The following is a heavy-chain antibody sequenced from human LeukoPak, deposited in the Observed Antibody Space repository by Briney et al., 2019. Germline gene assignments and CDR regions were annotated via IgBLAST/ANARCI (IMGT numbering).Heavy chain of an antibody. Sequence: PGGSLRLSCAASGFTFSSYSMHWVRRAPGKGLEWISYIESSSSPKYYAGSVNGRFTISRDNAKNSLYLQMNSLRAEDTAVYYCARQQTYGIVRDTAFDIWGQGTKVTISS. CDR3: ARQQTYGIVRDTAFDI. D-gene: IGHD2-21*01. V-gene: IGHV3-48*01. CDR1: GFTFSSYS. J-gene: IGHJ3*02. CDR2: IESSSSPK.